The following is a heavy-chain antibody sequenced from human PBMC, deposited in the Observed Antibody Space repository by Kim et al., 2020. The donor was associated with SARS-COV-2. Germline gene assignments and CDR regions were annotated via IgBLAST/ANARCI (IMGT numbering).Heavy chain of an antibody. CDR2: IYYSGST. Sequence: SETLSLTCTVSGGSISSGGYYWSWIRQHPGKGLEWIGYIYYSGSTYYNPSLKSRVTISVDTSKNQFSLKLSSVTAADTAVYYCARGGRGLLWFGESYFDYWGQGTLVTVSS. CDR3: ARGGRGLLWFGESYFDY. CDR1: GGSISSGGYY. D-gene: IGHD3-10*01. J-gene: IGHJ4*02. V-gene: IGHV4-31*03.